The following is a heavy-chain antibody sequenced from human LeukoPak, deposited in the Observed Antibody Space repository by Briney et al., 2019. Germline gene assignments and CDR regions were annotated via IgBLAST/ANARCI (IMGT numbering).Heavy chain of an antibody. D-gene: IGHD2-15*01. CDR3: ARDLGYCSGGSCYYYYGMDV. V-gene: IGHV3-23*01. CDR2: ISGSGGST. Sequence: GASLRLSCAASGFTFSSYAMSWVRQGPGKGLEWVSAISGSGGSTYYADSVKGRFTISRDNSKNTLYLQMNSLRAEDTAVYYCARDLGYCSGGSCYYYYGMDVWGQGTTVTVSS. J-gene: IGHJ6*02. CDR1: GFTFSSYA.